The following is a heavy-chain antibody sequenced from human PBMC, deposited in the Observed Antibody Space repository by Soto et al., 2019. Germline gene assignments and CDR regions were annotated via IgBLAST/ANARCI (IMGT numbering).Heavy chain of an antibody. J-gene: IGHJ6*02. V-gene: IGHV6-1*01. CDR3: ARDGRWLGPYYYYGMDV. Sequence: ICAISGDSVSSNSAAWNWIRQSPSRGLEWLGRTYYRSKWYNDYAVSVKSRITINPDTSKNQFSLQLNSVTPEDTAVYYCARDGRWLGPYYYYGMDVWGQGTTVTVSS. CDR1: GDSVSSNSAA. CDR2: TYYRSKWYN. D-gene: IGHD3-10*01.